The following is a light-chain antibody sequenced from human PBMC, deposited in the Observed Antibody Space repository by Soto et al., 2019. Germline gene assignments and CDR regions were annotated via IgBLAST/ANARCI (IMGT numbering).Light chain of an antibody. J-gene: IGLJ1*01. CDR3: QSYDSSLSGSGV. CDR2: DNS. CDR1: TSNIGAGYD. V-gene: IGLV1-40*01. Sequence: QSVLTQPPSVSGAPGQRVTISCTGNTSNIGAGYDVHWYQQLPGTAPKLLIYDNSNRPSGVPDRFSGSKSGTSASLAITGLQAEDEAEYYCQSYDSSLSGSGVFGTGTKLTVL.